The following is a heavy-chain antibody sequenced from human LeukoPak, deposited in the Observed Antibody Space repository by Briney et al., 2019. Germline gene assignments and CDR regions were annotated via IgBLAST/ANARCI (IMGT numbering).Heavy chain of an antibody. Sequence: GGSLRLSCAASGFSFSSYWMSWVRQAPGKGLEWVSAISGSGGSTYYADSVKGRFTISRDNSKNTLYLQMNSLRAEDTAVYYCAKDPSAVTTYYYDSSGYYGYWGQGTLVTVSS. CDR2: ISGSGGST. CDR1: GFSFSSYW. V-gene: IGHV3-23*01. J-gene: IGHJ4*02. CDR3: AKDPSAVTTYYYDSSGYYGY. D-gene: IGHD3-22*01.